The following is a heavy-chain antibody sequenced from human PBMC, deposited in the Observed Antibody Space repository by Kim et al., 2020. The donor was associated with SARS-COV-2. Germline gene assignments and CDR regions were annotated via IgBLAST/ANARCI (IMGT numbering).Heavy chain of an antibody. V-gene: IGHV3-15*01. D-gene: IGHD2-2*02. CDR2: IQSRAAAGST. CDR1: GITFSHAW. CDR3: NAYTYVSLNV. Sequence: GGSLRLSCAASGITFSHAWMTWVRQAPGKGLEWVGRIQSRAAAGSTESAAAVYSSFTILSSDLEYLLFHHLNGQEIDDTFLSYYNAYTYVSLNVWGQGTL. J-gene: IGHJ4*02.